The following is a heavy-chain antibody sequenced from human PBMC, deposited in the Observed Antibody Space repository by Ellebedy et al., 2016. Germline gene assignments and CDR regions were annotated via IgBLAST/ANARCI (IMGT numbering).Heavy chain of an antibody. V-gene: IGHV3-49*03. Sequence: GGSLRLSXTASGFTFGDYAMSWFRQAPGKGLEWVGFIRSKAYGGTTEYAASVKGRFTISRDDSKNTLYLQMNSLKTEDTAVYYCTTDRGGSYYHYWGQGTLVTVSS. D-gene: IGHD1-26*01. CDR2: IRSKAYGGTT. CDR3: TTDRGGSYYHY. J-gene: IGHJ4*02. CDR1: GFTFGDYA.